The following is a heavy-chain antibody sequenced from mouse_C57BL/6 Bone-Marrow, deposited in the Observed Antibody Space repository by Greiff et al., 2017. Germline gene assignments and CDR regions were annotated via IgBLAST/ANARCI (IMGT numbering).Heavy chain of an antibody. J-gene: IGHJ1*03. CDR1: GYTFTSYW. CDR2: INPNSGST. V-gene: IGHV1-64*01. CDR3: ADVYLYFDV. Sequence: QVQLQQPGAELVKPGASVKLSCKASGYTFTSYWMHWVKQRTGQGLEWIGMINPNSGSTTYNEKFKSKATLTVDKSSSTAYMQLSSLTSDDSAVYYCADVYLYFDVWGTGTTVTVSS.